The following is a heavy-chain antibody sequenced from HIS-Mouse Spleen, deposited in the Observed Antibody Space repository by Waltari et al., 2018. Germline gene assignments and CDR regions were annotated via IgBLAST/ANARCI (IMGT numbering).Heavy chain of an antibody. CDR3: AREIPYSSSWYDWYFDL. Sequence: QLQLQESGPGLVKPSETLSLTCTVSGGSISSSSYYWGVIRQPPGKGLAWIGSIYYSGSTYYNPSLKSRVTISVDTSKNQFSLKLSSVTAADTAVYYCAREIPYSSSWYDWYFDLWGRGTLVTVSS. J-gene: IGHJ2*01. V-gene: IGHV4-39*07. CDR2: IYYSGST. CDR1: GGSISSSSYY. D-gene: IGHD6-13*01.